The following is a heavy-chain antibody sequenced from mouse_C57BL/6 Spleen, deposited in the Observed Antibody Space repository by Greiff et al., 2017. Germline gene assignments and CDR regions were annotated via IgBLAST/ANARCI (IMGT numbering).Heavy chain of an antibody. Sequence: QVQLQQSGAELVRPGTSVKVSCKASGYAFTNYLIEWVKQRPGQGLEWIGVINPGSGGTNYNEKFKGKATLTADKSSSTAYMQLSSLTSEDSAVYFCARSGYDEDYYAMDYWGQGTSVTVSS. CDR1: GYAFTNYL. D-gene: IGHD2-14*01. CDR3: ARSGYDEDYYAMDY. V-gene: IGHV1-54*01. CDR2: INPGSGGT. J-gene: IGHJ4*01.